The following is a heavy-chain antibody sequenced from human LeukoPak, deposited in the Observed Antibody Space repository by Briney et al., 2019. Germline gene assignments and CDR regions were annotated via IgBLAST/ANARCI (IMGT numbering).Heavy chain of an antibody. CDR2: INHSGST. V-gene: IGHV4-34*01. J-gene: IGHJ4*02. CDR3: ARGSGGSPIDY. D-gene: IGHD2-15*01. Sequence: PGGSLRLSCADSGFTFSSYEMNWVRQPPGKGLEWIGEINHSGSTNYNPSLRSRVTISVDTSKNQFSLKLSSVTAADTAVYYCARGSGGSPIDYWGQGTLVTVSS. CDR1: GFTFSSYE.